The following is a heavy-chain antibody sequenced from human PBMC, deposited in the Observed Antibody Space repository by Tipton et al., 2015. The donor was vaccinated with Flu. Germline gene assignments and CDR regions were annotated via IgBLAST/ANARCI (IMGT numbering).Heavy chain of an antibody. Sequence: GSLRLSCAASGFTVSSNFMTWVRQAPGKGLEWVSYISTSGSTVYYADSMKGRFTIPRDNAKNSLYLQMNSLTAEDTAVYYCAFGGAFDYWGQGTLVTVSS. CDR3: AFGGAFDY. CDR1: GFTVSSNF. J-gene: IGHJ4*02. V-gene: IGHV3-48*03. CDR2: ISTSGSTV. D-gene: IGHD3-16*01.